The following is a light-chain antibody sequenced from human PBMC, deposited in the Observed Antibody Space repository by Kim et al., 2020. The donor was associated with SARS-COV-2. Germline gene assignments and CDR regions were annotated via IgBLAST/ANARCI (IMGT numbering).Light chain of an antibody. CDR1: QSIPSSY. Sequence: SLSQGDRATLSCRASQSIPSSYFAWYQKKPGQAPRLLIYGASSRATGIPDRFSGSGSGTDFTLTISRLEPEDFAVYYCQQYGSSYTFGQGTKLEI. V-gene: IGKV3-20*01. CDR2: GAS. J-gene: IGKJ2*01. CDR3: QQYGSSYT.